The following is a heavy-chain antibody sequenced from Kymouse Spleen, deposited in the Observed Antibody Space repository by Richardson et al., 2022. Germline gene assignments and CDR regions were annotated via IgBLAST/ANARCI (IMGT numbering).Heavy chain of an antibody. D-gene: IGHD4-17*01,IGHD4-23*01. Sequence: EVQLVESGGGLVQPGGSLRLSCAASGFTFSSYWMHWVRQAPGKGLVWVSRINSDGSSTSYADSVKGRFTISRDNAKNTLYLQMNSLRAEDTAVYYCAREDYGSYYYYYYGMDVWGQGTTVTVSS. CDR3: AREDYGSYYYYYYGMDV. J-gene: IGHJ6*02. CDR1: GFTFSSYW. V-gene: IGHV3-74*01. CDR2: INSDGSST.